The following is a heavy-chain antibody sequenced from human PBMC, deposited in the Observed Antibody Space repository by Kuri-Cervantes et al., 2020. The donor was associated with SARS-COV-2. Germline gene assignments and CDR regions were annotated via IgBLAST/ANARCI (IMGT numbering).Heavy chain of an antibody. D-gene: IGHD1-7*01. V-gene: IGHV3-48*01. CDR2: ISSSSSTI. Sequence: GGSLRLSCAASGFTFSSYSMNWVRQAPGKGLEWVSYISSSSSTIYYADSVKGRFIISRDNAKNSLYLQMNSLRAEDTAVYYCASLRPNYNWNYEEGPRYYYYMDVWGKGTTVTVSS. J-gene: IGHJ6*03. CDR3: ASLRPNYNWNYEEGPRYYYYMDV. CDR1: GFTFSSYS.